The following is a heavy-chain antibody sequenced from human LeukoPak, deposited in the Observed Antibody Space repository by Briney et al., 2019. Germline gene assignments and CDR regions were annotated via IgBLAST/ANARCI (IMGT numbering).Heavy chain of an antibody. CDR3: ARGWGSGWYLDY. V-gene: IGHV4-34*01. CDR1: GGSFSGYY. CDR2: INHSGST. D-gene: IGHD6-19*01. Sequence: PSETLSLTCAVYGGSFSGYYWSWICQPPGKGLEWIGEINHSGSTNYNPSLKSRVTISVDTSKNQFSQKLSSVTAADTAVYYCARGWGSGWYLDYWGQGTLVTVSS. J-gene: IGHJ4*02.